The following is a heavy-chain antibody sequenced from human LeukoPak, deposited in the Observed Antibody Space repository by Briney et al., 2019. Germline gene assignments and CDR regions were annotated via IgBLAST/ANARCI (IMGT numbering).Heavy chain of an antibody. Sequence: PSETLSLTCTVSGGSISSSSYYWGWIRQPPGKGLEWIGEINHSGSTNYNPSLKSRVTISVDTSKNQFSLKLSSVTAADTAVYYCAAKWGTLRYFDYWGQGTLVTVSS. D-gene: IGHD1-26*01. V-gene: IGHV4-39*07. J-gene: IGHJ4*02. CDR3: AAKWGTLRYFDY. CDR1: GGSISSSSYY. CDR2: INHSGST.